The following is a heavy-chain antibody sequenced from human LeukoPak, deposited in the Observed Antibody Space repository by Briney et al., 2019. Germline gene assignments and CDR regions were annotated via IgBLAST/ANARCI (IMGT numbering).Heavy chain of an antibody. CDR2: ISSTSGTM. J-gene: IGHJ5*02. D-gene: IGHD4-17*01. Sequence: GRSLRLSCAASGFRFDAMHWVRQGPGKGLEWVSGISSTSGTMDYADSVKGRFTISRDNAKNSLYLQMSSLRAEDTAFYYCVRGTTVATMGWLDHWGQGTLVTVSS. CDR1: GFRFDA. V-gene: IGHV3-9*01. CDR3: VRGTTVATMGWLDH.